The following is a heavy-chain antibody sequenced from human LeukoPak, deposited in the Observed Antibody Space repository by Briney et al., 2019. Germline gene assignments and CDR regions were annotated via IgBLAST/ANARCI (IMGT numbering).Heavy chain of an antibody. Sequence: SVKVSCKASGGSFNNYAITWVRQAPGQGLEWMGGIIPIFGSPNYAQKFQGRVTITADKSTSTAYMDLSSLRSEDTAVYYCATSYYDSSAYYPNPEWGQGTLVTVSS. J-gene: IGHJ4*02. CDR1: GGSFNNYA. CDR2: IIPIFGSP. V-gene: IGHV1-69*06. D-gene: IGHD3-22*01. CDR3: ATSYYDSSAYYPNPE.